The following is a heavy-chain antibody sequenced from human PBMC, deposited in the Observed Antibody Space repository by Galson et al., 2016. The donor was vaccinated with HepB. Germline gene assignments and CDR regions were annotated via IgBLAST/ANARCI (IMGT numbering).Heavy chain of an antibody. CDR3: TRGARIVAVKYNWFDP. J-gene: IGHJ5*02. V-gene: IGHV4-34*01. CDR2: INHTGST. D-gene: IGHD5-12*01. Sequence: ETLSLTCAVYGGSFSGYYWTYIRQPPGKGLEWIGEINHTGSTNYNPSLKSRVTTSVDTSKKQVSLKLTSVTAADTAVYYCTRGARIVAVKYNWFDPWGQGTLVIVSS. CDR1: GGSFSGYY.